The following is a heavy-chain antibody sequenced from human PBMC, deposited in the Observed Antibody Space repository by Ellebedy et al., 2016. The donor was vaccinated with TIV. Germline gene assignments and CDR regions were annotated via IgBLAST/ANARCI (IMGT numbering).Heavy chain of an antibody. V-gene: IGHV3-15*01. CDR1: GFTFTNAW. J-gene: IGHJ4*02. CDR2: IKSKTDGGST. Sequence: PGGSLRLSCAASGFTFTNAWMSWVRQAPGKGLEWVGHIKSKTDGGSTDYAAPVKGRFTISRDDSKNTLYLQMNSLKTEDTAVYFCTTAGSSGYRAFDFWGQGALVAVSS. CDR3: TTAGSSGYRAFDF. D-gene: IGHD3-22*01.